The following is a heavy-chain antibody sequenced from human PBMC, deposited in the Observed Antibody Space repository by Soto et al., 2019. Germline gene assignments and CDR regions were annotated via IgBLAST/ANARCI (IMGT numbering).Heavy chain of an antibody. CDR1: GFTLNSFG. J-gene: IGHJ5*02. Sequence: QVQLVESGGGVVQPGRSLRLSCGASGFTLNSFGIHWVRQGPEKGLEWVAGISYDEGSRHYADSVQGRFFVSRDNSKNTVFLQMSNLRTEDTAGYYCAKGLQQDYDLVLNHWGQGTLVTGSS. CDR3: AKGLQQDYDLVLNH. CDR2: ISYDEGSR. V-gene: IGHV3-30*18. D-gene: IGHD3-16*01.